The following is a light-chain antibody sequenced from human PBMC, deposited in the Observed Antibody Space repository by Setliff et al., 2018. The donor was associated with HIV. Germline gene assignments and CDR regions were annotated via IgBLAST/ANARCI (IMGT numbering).Light chain of an antibody. CDR2: DVN. CDR3: SSYTSSSTFYV. CDR1: SSDVGGYNY. Sequence: QSVLTQPASVSGSPGQSITISCTGTSSDVGGYNYVSWYQQHPGKAPKLMIYDVNKRPSGVSHRFSGSKSGNTASLTISGLQAEDEADYYCSSYTSSSTFYVFGSGTKVTVL. J-gene: IGLJ1*01. V-gene: IGLV2-14*01.